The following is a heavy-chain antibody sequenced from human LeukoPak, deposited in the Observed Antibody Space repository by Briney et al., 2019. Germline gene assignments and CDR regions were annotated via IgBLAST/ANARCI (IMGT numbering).Heavy chain of an antibody. Sequence: ASVKVSCKGSGYTFTTYGISWVRQAPGQGLEWMGWISVYNGNTSYAQKFQGRVTMTTDTSTNTTYMELRSLISDDTAVYYCARGPHYYGSGSYYPFDYWGQGTLVTVSS. V-gene: IGHV1-18*01. CDR2: ISVYNGNT. CDR1: GYTFTTYG. CDR3: ARGPHYYGSGSYYPFDY. J-gene: IGHJ4*02. D-gene: IGHD3-10*01.